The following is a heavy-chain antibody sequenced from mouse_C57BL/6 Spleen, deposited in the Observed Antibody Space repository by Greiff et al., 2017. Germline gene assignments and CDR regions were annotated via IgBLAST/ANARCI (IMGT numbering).Heavy chain of an antibody. CDR3: ARERANDGYLYAMDY. V-gene: IGHV1-19*01. CDR1: GYTFTDYY. J-gene: IGHJ4*01. Sequence: EVQRVESGPVLVKPGASVKMSCKASGYTFTDYYMNWVKQSHGKSLEWIGVINPYNGGTSYNQKFKGKATLTVDKSSSTAYMELNSLTSEDSAVYYCARERANDGYLYAMDYWGQGTSVTVSS. D-gene: IGHD2-3*01. CDR2: INPYNGGT.